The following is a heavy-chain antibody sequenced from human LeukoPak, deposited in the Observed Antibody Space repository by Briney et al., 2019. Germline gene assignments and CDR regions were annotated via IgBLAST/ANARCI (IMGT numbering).Heavy chain of an antibody. Sequence: ASVKVSCKASGYTFTGYYMHWVRQAPGQGLEWMGWINPNSGGTNYAQKFQGRVTITRDTSISTAYMELRRLRSNDTAVYYCARETLAVAGNDYWGQGTLVTVSS. CDR1: GYTFTGYY. CDR3: ARETLAVAGNDY. CDR2: INPNSGGT. V-gene: IGHV1-2*02. J-gene: IGHJ4*02. D-gene: IGHD6-19*01.